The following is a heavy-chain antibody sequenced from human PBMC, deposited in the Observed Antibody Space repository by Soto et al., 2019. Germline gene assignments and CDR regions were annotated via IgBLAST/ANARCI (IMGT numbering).Heavy chain of an antibody. CDR2: INAGNGNT. D-gene: IGHD2-15*01. V-gene: IGHV1-3*01. CDR3: ARSTPCRGGDCFDD. J-gene: IGHJ4*02. Sequence: ASVKVSCKASGYTFTSYAMHWVRQAPGQRLEWMGWINAGNGNTKYSQKFQGRVTITRDTSASTAYMELSSLRSEDTAVYYCARSTPCRGGDCFDDWGQGTLVTVPQ. CDR1: GYTFTSYA.